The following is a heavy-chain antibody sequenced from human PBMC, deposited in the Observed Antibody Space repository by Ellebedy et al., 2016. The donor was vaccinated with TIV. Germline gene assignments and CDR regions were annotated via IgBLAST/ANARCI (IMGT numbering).Heavy chain of an antibody. V-gene: IGHV2-70*01. CDR2: IDWDDDK. CDR3: ARSSGSYCDY. D-gene: IGHD1-26*01. J-gene: IGHJ4*02. CDR1: GFSLRPSGMP. Sequence: SGPTLVQPPQPLTLTCTFSGFSLRPSGMPVSWIRQPPGKALEWLALIDWDDDKHYSTSLKTRLTISKDTSKNQVVLTMTNMDPVDTATYYCARSSGSYCDYWGQGTLVTVSS.